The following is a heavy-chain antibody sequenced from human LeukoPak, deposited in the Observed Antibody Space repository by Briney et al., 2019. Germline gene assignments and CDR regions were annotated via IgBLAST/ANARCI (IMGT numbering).Heavy chain of an antibody. V-gene: IGHV4-59*11. Sequence: NPSETLSLTCSVSGGSMLSLFWSWIRQPPGKGLEWIGYIYYNGSTDYNPSLKSRVTISLDMSKNQFSLKLTSVTAADTATYYCARDQGTWWFGPWGQGTQVTVSS. J-gene: IGHJ5*02. CDR1: GGSMLSLF. D-gene: IGHD3-10*01. CDR3: ARDQGTWWFGP. CDR2: IYYNGST.